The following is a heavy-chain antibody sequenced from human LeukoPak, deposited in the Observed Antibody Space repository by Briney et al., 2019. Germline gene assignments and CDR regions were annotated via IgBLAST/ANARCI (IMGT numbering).Heavy chain of an antibody. Sequence: PGGSLRPSCAASGFTFSSYGMHWVRQAPGKGLEWVAVIWYDGSNKYYADSVKGRFTISRDNSKNTLYLQMNSLRAEDTAVYYCARDGDSSGYPYYFDYWGQGTLVTVSS. CDR2: IWYDGSNK. J-gene: IGHJ4*02. V-gene: IGHV3-33*01. CDR3: ARDGDSSGYPYYFDY. D-gene: IGHD3-22*01. CDR1: GFTFSSYG.